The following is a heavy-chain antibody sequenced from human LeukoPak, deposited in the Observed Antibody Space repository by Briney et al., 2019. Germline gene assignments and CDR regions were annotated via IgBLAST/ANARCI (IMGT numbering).Heavy chain of an antibody. D-gene: IGHD2-2*01. CDR3: ARDPRGYCSSTSCYSSSGALDI. V-gene: IGHV3-21*01. CDR2: ISSSSSYI. J-gene: IGHJ3*02. Sequence: GGSLRLSCAASGFTFSSYSMNWVRQAPGKGLEWVSSISSSSSYIYYADSVKGRFTISRDNAKNSLYLQMNSLRAEDTAVYYCARDPRGYCSSTSCYSSSGALDIWGQGTMVTVSS. CDR1: GFTFSSYS.